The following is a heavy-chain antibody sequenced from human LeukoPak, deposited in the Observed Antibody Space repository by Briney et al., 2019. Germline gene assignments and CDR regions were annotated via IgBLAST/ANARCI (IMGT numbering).Heavy chain of an antibody. D-gene: IGHD4-11*01. J-gene: IGHJ6*02. V-gene: IGHV3-30*04. CDR1: GFTFSGYP. CDR2: VSYDGNYK. Sequence: GKSLRLSCAASGFTFSGYPIHWVRQAPGKGLEWVAVVSYDGNYKYYADSVKGRFTISRDNSKNTLYLQMNSLRPEDTSLYYCAKGLGYYSSYYYGMDVWGQGTTVTVSS. CDR3: AKGLGYYSSYYYGMDV.